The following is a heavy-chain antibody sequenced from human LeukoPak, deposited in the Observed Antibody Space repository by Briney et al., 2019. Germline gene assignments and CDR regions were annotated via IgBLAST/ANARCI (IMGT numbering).Heavy chain of an antibody. Sequence: ASVKVSCKASGYTFTGYYMHWVRQDPGQGLEWMGWINPNSGGTNYAQKFQGWVTMTRDTSISTAYMELSRLRSDDTAVYYCARAAMNLDGYNWWYFDYWGQGTLVTVSS. CDR2: INPNSGGT. J-gene: IGHJ4*02. CDR3: ARAAMNLDGYNWWYFDY. CDR1: GYTFTGYY. V-gene: IGHV1-2*04. D-gene: IGHD5-24*01.